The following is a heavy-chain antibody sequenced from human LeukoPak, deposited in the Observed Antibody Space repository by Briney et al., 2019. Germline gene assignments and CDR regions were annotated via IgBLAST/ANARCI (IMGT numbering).Heavy chain of an antibody. CDR2: IYYSGST. CDR3: ARAPSDGGRDY. D-gene: IGHD3-16*01. Sequence: GSLRLSCAASGFTFSSYSMNWVRRAPGKGLEWIGYIYYSGSTNYNPSLKSRVTISVDPSKNQFSLKLSSVTAADTAVYYCARAPSDGGRDYWGQGTLVTVSA. J-gene: IGHJ4*02. CDR1: GFTFSSYS. V-gene: IGHV4-59*01.